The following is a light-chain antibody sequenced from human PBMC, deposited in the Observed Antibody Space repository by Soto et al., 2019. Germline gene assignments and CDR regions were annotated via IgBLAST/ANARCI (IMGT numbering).Light chain of an antibody. V-gene: IGLV2-14*03. CDR2: DVS. CDR3: GSYASSNSVL. J-gene: IGLJ2*01. CDR1: RSDIGGYNY. Sequence: QSALTQPASVSGSPGQSITISCTGTRSDIGGYNYVSWYQQHPGKAPKLMIYDVSDRTSGVSNRFSGSKSGNMASLTISGLQAEDESDYYCGSYASSNSVLFGGGTKVTVL.